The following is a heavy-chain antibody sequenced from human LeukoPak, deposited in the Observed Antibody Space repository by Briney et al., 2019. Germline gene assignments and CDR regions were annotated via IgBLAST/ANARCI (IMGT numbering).Heavy chain of an antibody. Sequence: AGGSLRLSCAASGFTFSSYSMNWVRQAPGKGLEWVSSISSSSSYIYYADSVKGRFTISRDNAKDSLYLQMNSLRAEDTAVYYCARGTGTILDPWGQGTLVTVSS. CDR3: ARGTGTILDP. J-gene: IGHJ5*02. V-gene: IGHV3-21*01. CDR2: ISSSSSYI. CDR1: GFTFSSYS. D-gene: IGHD1-7*01.